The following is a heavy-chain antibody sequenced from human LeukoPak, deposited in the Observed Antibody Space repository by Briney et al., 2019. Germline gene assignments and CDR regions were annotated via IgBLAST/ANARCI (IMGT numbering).Heavy chain of an antibody. D-gene: IGHD2-2*02. J-gene: IGHJ4*02. CDR1: GFTFSSYW. Sequence: GGSLRLSCAASGFTFSSYWMSWVRQAPGKGLEWVANIKQDGSEKYYVDSVKGRFTISRDNAKNSLYLQMNSLRAEDTAVYNCARDRHIVVVPAAIRRSSYFDYWGQGTLVTVSS. CDR3: ARDRHIVVVPAAIRRSSYFDY. CDR2: IKQDGSEK. V-gene: IGHV3-7*01.